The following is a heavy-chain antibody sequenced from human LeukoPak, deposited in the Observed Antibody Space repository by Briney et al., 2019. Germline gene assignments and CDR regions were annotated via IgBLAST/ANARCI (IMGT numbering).Heavy chain of an antibody. Sequence: GRSLRLSCAASGFTFSSYGMHWVRQAPGKGLEWVAVIWYDGSNKYHADSVKGRFTISRDNSKNTLYLQMNSLRAEDTAVYYCARDPRDGYTYYFDYWGQGTLVTVSS. CDR2: IWYDGSNK. V-gene: IGHV3-33*01. D-gene: IGHD5-24*01. CDR1: GFTFSSYG. J-gene: IGHJ4*02. CDR3: ARDPRDGYTYYFDY.